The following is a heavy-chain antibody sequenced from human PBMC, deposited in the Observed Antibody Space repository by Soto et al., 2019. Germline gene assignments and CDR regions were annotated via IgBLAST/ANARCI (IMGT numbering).Heavy chain of an antibody. Sequence: ASVKVSCKASGGTFSSYAISWVRQAPGQGLEWMGGIIPIFGTANYAQKFQGRVTITADKSTSTAYMELSSLRSEDTAVYYCAVNYYDSSGYGPNFGHSGQGNLFTVSS. J-gene: IGHJ4*02. CDR2: IIPIFGTA. V-gene: IGHV1-69*06. CDR1: GGTFSSYA. D-gene: IGHD3-22*01. CDR3: AVNYYDSSGYGPNFGH.